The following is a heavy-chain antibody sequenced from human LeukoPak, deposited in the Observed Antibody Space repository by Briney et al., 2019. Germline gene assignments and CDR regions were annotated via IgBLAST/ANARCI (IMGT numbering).Heavy chain of an antibody. D-gene: IGHD3/OR15-3a*01. J-gene: IGHJ4*01. V-gene: IGHV3-30*03. CDR1: GFTFSSYG. CDR2: LYMNDNT. Sequence: GGSLRLSCAASGFTFSSYGMHWVRQAPGKGLESVSILYMNDNTYYADSVKGRFTISRDSSKKTLYLQMSSLRAEDTAVYYCVREDLGIEYWGHGTLVTVS. CDR3: VREDLGIEY.